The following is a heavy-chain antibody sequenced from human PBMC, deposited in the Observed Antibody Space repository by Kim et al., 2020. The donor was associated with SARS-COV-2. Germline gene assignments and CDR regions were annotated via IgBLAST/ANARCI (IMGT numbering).Heavy chain of an antibody. Sequence: ASVKVSCKASGYTFTSYYMHWVRQAPGQGLEWMGIINPSGGSTSYAQKLQGRVTMTRDTSTSTVYMELSSLRSEDTAVYYCARDPSVTHPYYDFWSGYSGYYYYMDVWGKGTTVTVSS. V-gene: IGHV1-46*01. CDR1: GYTFTSYY. CDR3: ARDPSVTHPYYDFWSGYSGYYYYMDV. J-gene: IGHJ6*03. CDR2: INPSGGST. D-gene: IGHD3-3*01.